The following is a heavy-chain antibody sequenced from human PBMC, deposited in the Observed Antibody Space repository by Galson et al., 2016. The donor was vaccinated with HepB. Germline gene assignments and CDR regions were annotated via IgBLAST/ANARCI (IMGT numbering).Heavy chain of an antibody. J-gene: IGHJ3*02. Sequence: GLIRQPPGKGLEWIGSIYYSGSTYYNPSLRSQVTISVDRSKNQFSLKLASVTAADTAVYYCARPNRYCSTTSCYDHAFDIWGQGTMVTVSS. V-gene: IGHV4-39*01. CDR3: ARPNRYCSTTSCYDHAFDI. CDR2: IYYSGST. D-gene: IGHD2-2*01.